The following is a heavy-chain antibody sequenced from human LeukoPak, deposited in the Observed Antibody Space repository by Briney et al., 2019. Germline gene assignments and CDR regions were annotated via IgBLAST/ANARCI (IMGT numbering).Heavy chain of an antibody. V-gene: IGHV1-46*01. D-gene: IGHD2-15*01. J-gene: IGHJ5*02. CDR1: GYTFTSYY. CDR2: INPSGGST. Sequence: ASVKVPCKASGYTFTSYYMHWVRQAPGQGLEWMGIINPSGGSTSYAQKFQGRVTMTRDTSTSTVYMELSSLRSEDTAVYYCARERYCSGGSCTNWFDPWGQGTLVTVSS. CDR3: ARERYCSGGSCTNWFDP.